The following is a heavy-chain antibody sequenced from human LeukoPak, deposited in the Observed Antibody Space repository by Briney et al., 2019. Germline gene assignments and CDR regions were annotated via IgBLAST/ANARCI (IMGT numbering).Heavy chain of an antibody. CDR1: GYTFSSYS. CDR3: VRLRRNSDTSGFYYYYDF. CDR2: ISVSSNYI. D-gene: IGHD3-22*01. J-gene: IGHJ4*02. V-gene: IGHV3-21*01. Sequence: GGSLRLSCAASGYTFSSYSINWVRQAPGKGLEWVSYISVSSNYIYYADSVRGRFPIPRDDARDSLYLQMNSLRAEDTAVYYCVRLRRNSDTSGFYYYYDFWCQGTLVTVSS.